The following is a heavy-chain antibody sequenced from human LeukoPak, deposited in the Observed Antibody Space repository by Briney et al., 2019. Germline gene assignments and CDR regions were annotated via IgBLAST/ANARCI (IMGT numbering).Heavy chain of an antibody. J-gene: IGHJ3*02. Sequence: GGSLRLSCAASGFTFSSYGMHWVRQAPAKGLEWVVAISYDGGNKYYADSVKGRFAISRDNSKNTLYLQMNSLRAEDTAVYYCAKGTHYYDSSGYWGAFDIWGQGTMVTVSS. CDR2: ISYDGGNK. CDR3: AKGTHYYDSSGYWGAFDI. D-gene: IGHD3-22*01. V-gene: IGHV3-30*18. CDR1: GFTFSSYG.